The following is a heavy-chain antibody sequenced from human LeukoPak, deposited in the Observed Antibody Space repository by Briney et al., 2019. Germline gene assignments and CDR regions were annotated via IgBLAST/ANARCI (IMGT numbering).Heavy chain of an antibody. J-gene: IGHJ4*02. Sequence: PGGSLRLSCAASGFTVSSNYMSWVRQAPGKGLEWVSVIYSGGSTYYADSVKGRFTTSRDNSKNTLYLQMNSLRAEDTAVYYCATLPGSPEGYCSGGSCYYFDYWGQGTLVTVSS. V-gene: IGHV3-53*01. CDR2: IYSGGST. CDR1: GFTVSSNY. D-gene: IGHD2-15*01. CDR3: ATLPGSPEGYCSGGSCYYFDY.